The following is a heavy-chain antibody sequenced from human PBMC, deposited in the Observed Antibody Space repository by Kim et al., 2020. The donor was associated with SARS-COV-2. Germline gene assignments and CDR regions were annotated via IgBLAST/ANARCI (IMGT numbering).Heavy chain of an antibody. V-gene: IGHV3-48*02. D-gene: IGHD3-10*01. CDR2: I. CDR3: ARDQAGRGRDY. Sequence: IYNADSVKGRFIISRDNAKKSLYRQRNSLRDEDTAVYYCARDQAGRGRDYWGQGTLVTVSS. J-gene: IGHJ4*02.